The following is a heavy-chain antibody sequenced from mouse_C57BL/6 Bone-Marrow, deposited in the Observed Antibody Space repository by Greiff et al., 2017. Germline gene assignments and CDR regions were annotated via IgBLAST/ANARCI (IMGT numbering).Heavy chain of an antibody. V-gene: IGHV1-69*01. CDR2: IDPSDSYT. CDR3: ARSLLLRPHWYFDV. J-gene: IGHJ1*03. CDR1: GYTSTSYW. D-gene: IGHD1-1*01. Sequence: QVQLQQPGAELVMPGASVKLSCKASGYTSTSYWMHWVKQRPGQGLEWIGEIDPSDSYTNYNQKFKGKSTLTVDKSSSTAYMQLSSLTSEDSAVYYCARSLLLRPHWYFDVWGTGTTVTVSS.